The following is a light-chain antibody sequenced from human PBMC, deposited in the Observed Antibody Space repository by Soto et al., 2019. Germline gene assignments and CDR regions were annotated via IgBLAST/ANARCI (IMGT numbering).Light chain of an antibody. CDR1: SSNIGSNT. J-gene: IGLJ2*01. CDR3: AAWDESLNSVV. Sequence: QSVLTQPPSASGTPGQRVTISCSGSSSNIGSNTVNWYQQLPGTAPKLLIYSNNQRPSGVPDRFSGSKSGTSASLAISGLQSEDEGDYYCAAWDESLNSVVFGGETKLTV. CDR2: SNN. V-gene: IGLV1-44*01.